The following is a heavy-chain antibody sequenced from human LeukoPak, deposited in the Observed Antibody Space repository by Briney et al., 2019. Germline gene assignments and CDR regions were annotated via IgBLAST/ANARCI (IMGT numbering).Heavy chain of an antibody. CDR3: AKELHSKDAFDI. CDR1: GFTFDDFW. CDR2: ISYDGSDK. V-gene: IGHV3-30*18. D-gene: IGHD2-21*01. Sequence: GGSLILSCAASGFTFDDFWMSWVRQAPGEGLEWVAIISYDGSDKYYADSVKGRFTISRDNSKNTLYLQMNSLRVEDTAVYYCAKELHSKDAFDIWGQGTMVTVSS. J-gene: IGHJ3*02.